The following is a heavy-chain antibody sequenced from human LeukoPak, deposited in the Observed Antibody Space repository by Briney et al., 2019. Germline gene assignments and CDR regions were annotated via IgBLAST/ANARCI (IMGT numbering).Heavy chain of an antibody. V-gene: IGHV4-30-4*01. D-gene: IGHD3-9*01. Sequence: SQTLTLTCTVSGGSISSGDYYWSWIPQPPGKGLEWIGYIYYSGSTYYNPSLKSRVNISVDTSKNQFSLKLSSVTAADTAVYYCARLYYDILTGYLEGAFDIWGQGTMVTVSS. CDR2: IYYSGST. CDR3: ARLYYDILTGYLEGAFDI. J-gene: IGHJ3*02. CDR1: GGSISSGDYY.